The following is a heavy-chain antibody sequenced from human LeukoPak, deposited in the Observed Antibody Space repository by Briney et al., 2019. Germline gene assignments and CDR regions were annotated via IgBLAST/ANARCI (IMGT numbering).Heavy chain of an antibody. CDR2: IKQDGSER. D-gene: IGHD3-3*01. J-gene: IGHJ5*02. CDR3: ARAKPNFWSGYGHNWFDP. CDR1: GFTFSNYW. V-gene: IGHV3-7*01. Sequence: GGSLRLSCAASGFTFSNYWMNWVRQAPGKGLEWVANIKQDGSERYYVDSVKGRFTISRDNAKNSLYLQMNSLRAEDTAVYYCARAKPNFWSGYGHNWFDPWGQGTLVTVSS.